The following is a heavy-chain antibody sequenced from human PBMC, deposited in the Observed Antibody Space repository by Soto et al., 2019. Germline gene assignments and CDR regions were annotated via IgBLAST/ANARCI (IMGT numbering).Heavy chain of an antibody. CDR3: ARGDNDS. J-gene: IGHJ5*01. CDR2: IHPDGGHT. CDR1: GETLTNYY. V-gene: IGHV1-46*01. Sequence: GASVEVSRTASGETLTNYYVQWVRQAPGQGLEWMGVIHPDGGHTTYSQKFQDRATMTRDTFTSTIYMELSSLRSEDTAVYYCARGDNDSWGRGTLVTVSS.